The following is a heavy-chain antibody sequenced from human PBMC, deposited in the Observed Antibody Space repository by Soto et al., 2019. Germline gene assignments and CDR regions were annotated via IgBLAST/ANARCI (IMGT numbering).Heavy chain of an antibody. CDR2: ISYDGSNK. Sequence: QVQLVESGGGVVQPGRSLRLSCAASGFTFSSYGMHWVRQAPGKGLEWVAVISYDGSNKYYADSVKGRVTISRDNSKNTLYLQMNSLRAEDTAVYYCAKDPKEGVDYWGQGTLVTVSS. J-gene: IGHJ4*02. CDR1: GFTFSSYG. V-gene: IGHV3-30*18. CDR3: AKDPKEGVDY.